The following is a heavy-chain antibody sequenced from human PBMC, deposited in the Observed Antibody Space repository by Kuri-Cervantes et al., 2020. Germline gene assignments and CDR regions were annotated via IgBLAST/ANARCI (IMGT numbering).Heavy chain of an antibody. Sequence: ASVKVSCKASGYTFTGQWMHWVRQAPGQGLEWMGWVNPNTGATNFAQKFQGRVTMTRDTSISTAYMELSSLKSDDTAVYYCARSIAAEGLDPWGQGTLVTVSS. CDR3: ARSIAAEGLDP. V-gene: IGHV1-2*02. CDR1: GYTFTGQW. CDR2: VNPNTGAT. D-gene: IGHD6-13*01. J-gene: IGHJ5*02.